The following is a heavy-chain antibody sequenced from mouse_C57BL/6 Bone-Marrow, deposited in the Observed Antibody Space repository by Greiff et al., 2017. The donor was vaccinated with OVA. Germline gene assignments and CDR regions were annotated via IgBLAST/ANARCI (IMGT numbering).Heavy chain of an antibody. Sequence: QVQLQQPGAELVKPGASVKMSCKASGYTFTSYWITWVKQRPGQGLEWIGDIYPGSGSTNYNEKFKSKATLTVDTSSSTAYMQLSSLTSEDSAVYYRAREGDYSLYYYAMDYWGQGTSVTVSS. CDR1: GYTFTSYW. D-gene: IGHD1-1*01. J-gene: IGHJ4*01. CDR2: IYPGSGST. CDR3: AREGDYSLYYYAMDY. V-gene: IGHV1-55*01.